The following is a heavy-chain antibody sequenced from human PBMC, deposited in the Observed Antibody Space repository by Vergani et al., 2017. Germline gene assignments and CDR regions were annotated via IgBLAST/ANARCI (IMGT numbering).Heavy chain of an antibody. V-gene: IGHV4-34*01. CDR3: ARGRRMITFGGVIVRNWFDP. CDR1: GGSFSGYY. D-gene: IGHD3-16*02. J-gene: IGHJ5*02. Sequence: QVQLQQWGAGLLKPSETLSLTCAVYGGSFSGYYWSWIRQPPGKGLEWIGEINHSGSTNYNPSLKSRVTISVDTSKNQFALKLSYVTAADTAVYYCARGRRMITFGGVIVRNWFDPWGQGTLVTVSS. CDR2: INHSGST.